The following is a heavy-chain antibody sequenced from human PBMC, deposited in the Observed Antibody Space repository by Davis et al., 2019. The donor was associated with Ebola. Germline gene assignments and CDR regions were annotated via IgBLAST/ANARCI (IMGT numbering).Heavy chain of an antibody. D-gene: IGHD3-16*02. CDR2: ISYDGSNK. V-gene: IGHV3-30*03. CDR1: GFTFSSYG. CDR3: AYQGVICY. Sequence: PGGSLRLSCAASGFTFSSYGMHWVRQAPGKGLEWVAVISYDGSNKYYADSVKGRFTISRDNAKNSLYLQMNSLRDEDTAVYYCAYQGVICYWGQGTLVTVSS. J-gene: IGHJ4*02.